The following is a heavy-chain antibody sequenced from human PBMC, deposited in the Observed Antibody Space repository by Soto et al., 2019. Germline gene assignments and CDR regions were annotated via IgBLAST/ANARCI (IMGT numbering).Heavy chain of an antibody. CDR3: ARDTVPLRYGSGSYYMY. V-gene: IGHV1-2*02. CDR1: GYTFTGYD. J-gene: IGHJ4*02. CDR2: INPNSGGT. D-gene: IGHD3-10*01. Sequence: ASVKVSCKASGYTFTGYDMHWVRQAPGQGLEWMGWINPNSGGTNYAQKFQGRVAMTRDTSISTAYMELSRLRSDDTAVYYCARDTVPLRYGSGSYYMYWGQGTLVTVSS.